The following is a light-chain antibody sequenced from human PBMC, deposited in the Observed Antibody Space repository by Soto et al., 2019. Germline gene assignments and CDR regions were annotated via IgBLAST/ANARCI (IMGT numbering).Light chain of an antibody. CDR2: DTS. CDR3: QQANSYLPLT. J-gene: IGKJ4*01. CDR1: QNVFYSSNNKNY. Sequence: DIVMTQSPDSLAVSLGERATINCKSSQNVFYSSNNKNYLAWYQHKPGQTPRLLIYDTSTRATGVPARFSGSGSGTEFTLTINSLQSEDFATYYCQQANSYLPLTFGGGTKVDIK. V-gene: IGKV4-1*01.